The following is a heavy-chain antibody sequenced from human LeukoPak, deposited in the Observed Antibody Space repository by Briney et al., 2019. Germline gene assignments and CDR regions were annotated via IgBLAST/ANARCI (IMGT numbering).Heavy chain of an antibody. CDR2: IIPILGIA. V-gene: IGHV1-69*04. Sequence: SVKVSCKASGGTFSSYAISWVRQAPGQGLEWMGRIIPILGIANYAQKFQGRVTITADKSTSTAYMELSSLRSEDTAVYYCARGNGLRDYYYYGMDVWGQGTTVTVSS. J-gene: IGHJ6*02. CDR3: ARGNGLRDYYYYGMDV. D-gene: IGHD2-8*01. CDR1: GGTFSSYA.